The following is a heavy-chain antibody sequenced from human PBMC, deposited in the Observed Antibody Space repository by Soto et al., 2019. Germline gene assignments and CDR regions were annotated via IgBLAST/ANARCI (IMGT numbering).Heavy chain of an antibody. V-gene: IGHV3-74*01. CDR3: RYYDNSASRTSSLDY. CDR2: INSDGSST. J-gene: IGHJ4*02. CDR1: GFTFSNYW. D-gene: IGHD3-22*01. Sequence: PGGSLRLSCAASGFTFSNYWMHWVRQAPGKGLVWVSRINSDGSSTSYADSVKGRFTISRDNAKNTLYLQMNSLRVEDTAVYYCRYYDNSASRTSSLDYWGQGTLVTVSS.